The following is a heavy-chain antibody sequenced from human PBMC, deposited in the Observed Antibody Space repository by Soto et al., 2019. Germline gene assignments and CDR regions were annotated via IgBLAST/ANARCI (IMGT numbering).Heavy chain of an antibody. CDR2: IYTSGST. V-gene: IGHV4-4*07. CDR1: GGSISSCY. CDR3: ARDFYYYGSGSPLGLD. J-gene: IGHJ4*02. Sequence: SETLSLTCTVSGGSISSCYWSWIRQPAGKGLEWIGRIYTSGSTNYNPSLKSRVTMSVDTSKNQFSLKLSSVTAADTAVYYCARDFYYYGSGSPLGLDWGQGTLVTVSS. D-gene: IGHD3-10*01.